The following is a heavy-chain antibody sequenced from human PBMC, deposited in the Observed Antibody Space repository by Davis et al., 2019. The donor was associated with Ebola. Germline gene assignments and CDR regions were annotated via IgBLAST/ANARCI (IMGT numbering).Heavy chain of an antibody. CDR2: IKQDGSEK. CDR3: ARGPSTGNSFSY. J-gene: IGHJ4*02. Sequence: GESLKISCAASGVSFSSYWMSWVRQAPGKGLEWVANIKQDGSEKYYVDSVEGRFTISRDNAKNSLYLQMNSLRAEDTAVYYCARGPSTGNSFSYWGQGTLVTVSS. CDR1: GVSFSSYW. D-gene: IGHD6-13*01. V-gene: IGHV3-7*01.